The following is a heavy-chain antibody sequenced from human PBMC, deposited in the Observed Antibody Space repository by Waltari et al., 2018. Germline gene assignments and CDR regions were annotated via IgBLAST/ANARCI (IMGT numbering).Heavy chain of an antibody. Sequence: VQLQQWGAGLLKPSETLSLTCAVYGGSFSGYYWSWIRQPPGKGLEWVSAISGSGGSTYYADSVKGRFTISRDNSKNTLYLQMNSLRAEDTAVYYCAKELSPYYYDSSGYSYFDYWGQGTLVTVSS. CDR3: AKELSPYYYDSSGYSYFDY. D-gene: IGHD3-22*01. J-gene: IGHJ4*02. CDR1: GGSFSGYY. CDR2: ISGSGGST. V-gene: IGHV3-23*01.